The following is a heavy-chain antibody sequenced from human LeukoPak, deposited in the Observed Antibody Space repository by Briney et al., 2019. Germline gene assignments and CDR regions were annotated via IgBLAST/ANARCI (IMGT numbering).Heavy chain of an antibody. D-gene: IGHD3-22*01. J-gene: IGHJ4*02. Sequence: GASVKVSCKASGYTFTDYYMHWVQQAPGQGLEWMGIINPSGGSTSYAQKFQGRVTMTRDTSTSTVYMELSSLRSEDTAVYYCARATYYYDSSGTYYFDYWGQGTLVTVSS. CDR3: ARATYYYDSSGTYYFDY. CDR1: GYTFTDYY. CDR2: INPSGGST. V-gene: IGHV1-46*01.